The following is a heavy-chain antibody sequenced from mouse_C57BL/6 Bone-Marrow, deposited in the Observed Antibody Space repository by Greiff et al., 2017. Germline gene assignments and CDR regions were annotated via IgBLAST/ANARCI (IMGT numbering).Heavy chain of an antibody. J-gene: IGHJ4*01. CDR3: ARPDFGYAMDY. CDR2: ISSGSSTI. V-gene: IGHV5-17*01. Sequence: EVQRVESGGGLVKPGGSLKLSCAASGFTFSDYGMHWVRQAPETGLEWVAYISSGSSTIYYADTVKGRFTISRDNAKNTLFLQMTSLRSEDTAMYYCARPDFGYAMDYWGQGTSVTVSS. CDR1: GFTFSDYG.